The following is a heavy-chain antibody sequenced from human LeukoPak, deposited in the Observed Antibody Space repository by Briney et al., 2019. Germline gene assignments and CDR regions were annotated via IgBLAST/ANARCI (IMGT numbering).Heavy chain of an antibody. CDR1: GFTFSSYW. CDR3: SRDLRGRDDY. J-gene: IGHJ4*02. Sequence: GGSLRLSCAASGFTFSSYWMHWVRQAPGKGLVWVSRINTGGSTTNYADSVKGRFTISRDNAKNTLYLQMNSLRAEDTAVYYCSRDLRGRDDYWGQGILVIVSS. D-gene: IGHD5-24*01. CDR2: INTGGSTT. V-gene: IGHV3-74*01.